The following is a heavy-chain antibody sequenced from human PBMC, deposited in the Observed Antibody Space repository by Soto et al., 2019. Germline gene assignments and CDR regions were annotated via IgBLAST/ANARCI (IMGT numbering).Heavy chain of an antibody. V-gene: IGHV3-23*01. CDR1: GFTLRSYA. D-gene: IGHD3-22*01. CDR3: AKSFYDSSGFDY. Sequence: XGSLRLSCSAAGFTLRSYALSWVLQAPGKGLEWVSTVSDTGLSTYYAGSVTGRFTISRDNSRNTLYQQMNGLRAEDTAVYYCAKSFYDSSGFDYWGRGSLVTVSS. CDR2: VSDTGLST. J-gene: IGHJ4*02.